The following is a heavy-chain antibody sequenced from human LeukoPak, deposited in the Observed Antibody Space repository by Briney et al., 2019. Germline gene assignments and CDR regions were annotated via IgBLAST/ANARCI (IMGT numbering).Heavy chain of an antibody. Sequence: GGSLRLSCEASGFSFDEFGMSWVRQAPGKGLEWVSGINWNGGSTGYADSVKGRFTISRDNAKNSLFLQMNSLRAEDTALYYCARAGRLRRPGAFDIWGQGTMVTVSS. CDR2: INWNGGST. J-gene: IGHJ3*02. CDR3: ARAGRLRRPGAFDI. D-gene: IGHD4-17*01. V-gene: IGHV3-20*04. CDR1: GFSFDEFG.